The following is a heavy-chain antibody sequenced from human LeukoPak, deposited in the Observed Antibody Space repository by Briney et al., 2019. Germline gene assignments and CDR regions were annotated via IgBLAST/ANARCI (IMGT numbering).Heavy chain of an antibody. V-gene: IGHV4-34*01. CDR3: ARGYYYDSSGNREYWFDY. D-gene: IGHD3-22*01. CDR2: INHSGST. Sequence: SETLSLTCAVYGGSFSGYYWSWIRQPPGKGLEWIGEINHSGSTNYNPSLKSRVTISVDTSKNQFSLKLSSVTAADTAVYYCARGYYYDSSGNREYWFDYWGQGTLVTVSS. J-gene: IGHJ4*02. CDR1: GGSFSGYY.